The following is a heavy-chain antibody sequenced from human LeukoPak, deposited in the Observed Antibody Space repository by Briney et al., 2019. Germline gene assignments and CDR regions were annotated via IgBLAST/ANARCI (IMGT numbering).Heavy chain of an antibody. J-gene: IGHJ4*02. Sequence: GGSLRLSCAASGFTFSTYSMSWVRQAPGKGLEWVAGISHDGSDKYYEDSVKGRFTISRDNSKNTVNLQMTGLGAEDTAVYYCAKGGCRTSRCYVTLWGPGTLVTVSS. CDR1: GFTFSTYS. D-gene: IGHD2-2*01. CDR3: AKGGCRTSRCYVTL. V-gene: IGHV3-30*18. CDR2: ISHDGSDK.